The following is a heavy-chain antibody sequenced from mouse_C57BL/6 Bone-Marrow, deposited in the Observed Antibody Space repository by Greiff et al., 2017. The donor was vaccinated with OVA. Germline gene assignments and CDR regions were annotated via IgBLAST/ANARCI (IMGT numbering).Heavy chain of an antibody. V-gene: IGHV5-4*01. CDR3: ARDRALGLGY. CDR1: GFTFSSYA. D-gene: IGHD4-1*01. J-gene: IGHJ3*01. CDR2: ISDGGSYT. Sequence: VQRVESGGGLVKPGGSLKLSCAASGFTFSSYAMSWVRQTPEKRLEWVATISDGGSYTYYPDNVKGRFTISRDNAKNNLYLQMSHLKSEDTAMYYCARDRALGLGYWGQGTLVTVSA.